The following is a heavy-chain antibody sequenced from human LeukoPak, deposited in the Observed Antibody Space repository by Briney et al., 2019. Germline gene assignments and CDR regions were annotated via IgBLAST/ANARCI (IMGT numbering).Heavy chain of an antibody. V-gene: IGHV2-5*02. CDR2: IYWDDDK. CDR3: ARLPVDTAMVTCFDY. CDR1: GFSLSTSGVG. D-gene: IGHD5-18*01. Sequence: SGPTLVKPTQTLTLTCTFSGFSLSTSGVGVGWIRQPPGKALEWLALIYWDDDKRYSPSLKSRLTITKDTSKNQVVLTMTNVDPVDTATYYCARLPVDTAMVTCFDYWGQGTLVTVSS. J-gene: IGHJ4*02.